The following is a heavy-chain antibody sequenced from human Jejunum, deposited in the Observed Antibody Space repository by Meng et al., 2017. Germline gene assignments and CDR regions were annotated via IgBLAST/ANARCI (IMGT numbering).Heavy chain of an antibody. Sequence: QVPLVQSGGDEKKPGASVKVSCKASGYDFTYYAMNWVRQAPGQGLEWMGWISGYNRNIKVAQKFQGRLSMASDTSTSTVYMELRSLTSEDTGVYYCARRDTSGWYDLSFDYWGQGTLVTVSS. CDR2: ISGYNRNI. D-gene: IGHD6-19*01. J-gene: IGHJ4*02. V-gene: IGHV1-18*01. CDR3: ARRDTSGWYDLSFDY. CDR1: GYDFTYYA.